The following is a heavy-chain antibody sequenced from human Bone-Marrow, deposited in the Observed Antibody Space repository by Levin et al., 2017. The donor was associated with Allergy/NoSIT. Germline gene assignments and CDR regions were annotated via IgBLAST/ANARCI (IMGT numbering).Heavy chain of an antibody. D-gene: IGHD6-19*01. J-gene: IGHJ4*02. CDR2: ISYDGSKK. Sequence: PGGSLRLSCTDSGFTFSNYGMHWVRQAPGKGLEWVAIISYDGSKKYYADSVKGRFTISRDNSKTTLYLQMNSLRAEDTAVYYCAKGAGWVAGAVALIWGQGTLVTVSS. CDR1: GFTFSNYG. V-gene: IGHV3-30*18. CDR3: AKGAGWVAGAVALI.